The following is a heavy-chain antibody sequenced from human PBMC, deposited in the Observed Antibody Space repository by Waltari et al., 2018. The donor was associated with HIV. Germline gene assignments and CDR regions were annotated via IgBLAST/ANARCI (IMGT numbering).Heavy chain of an antibody. CDR2: MFHNGST. D-gene: IGHD3-10*01. Sequence: QVQLQESGPGLVKPSETLSLTCAVSGYSISSGYFWGWNRQPPGKALDWIGSMFHNGSTYYNPSLKSLVTISVDTSKNQFSLKLSSVTSADTAIYYCAREWGTLMVAWFDPWGQGTLVTVSS. V-gene: IGHV4-38-2*02. CDR3: AREWGTLMVAWFDP. J-gene: IGHJ5*02. CDR1: GYSISSGYF.